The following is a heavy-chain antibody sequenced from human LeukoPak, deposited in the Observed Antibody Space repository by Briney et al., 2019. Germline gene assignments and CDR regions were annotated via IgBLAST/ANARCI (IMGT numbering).Heavy chain of an antibody. D-gene: IGHD2-15*01. Sequence: SETLSLTCAVYGGSFTTYYWSWIRQPPGKGLEWIGEINHSGHTNYNPSLKSRVSMSVDSSKNQISLKLRPVTAADTAVYYCARGGRYCSGGSCRNWFDPWGQGTLVTVSS. CDR2: INHSGHT. CDR1: GGSFTTYY. V-gene: IGHV4-34*01. CDR3: ARGGRYCSGGSCRNWFDP. J-gene: IGHJ5*02.